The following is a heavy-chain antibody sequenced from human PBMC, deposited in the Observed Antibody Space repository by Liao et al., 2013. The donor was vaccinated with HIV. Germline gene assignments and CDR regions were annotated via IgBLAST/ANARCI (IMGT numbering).Heavy chain of an antibody. Sequence: QLQLQESGPGLVKPSETLSLTCTVSGGSIRSSSYYWGWIRQPPGKGLEWIGSVYYSGTAYYNPSLKSRVTISVDTSKNQFSLKLSSVTAADTAVYYCARDKVVPAAIGYDPWGQGTLVTVSS. CDR2: VYYSGTA. CDR3: ARDKVVPAAIGYDP. V-gene: IGHV4-39*07. CDR1: GGSIRSSSYY. J-gene: IGHJ5*02. D-gene: IGHD2-2*01.